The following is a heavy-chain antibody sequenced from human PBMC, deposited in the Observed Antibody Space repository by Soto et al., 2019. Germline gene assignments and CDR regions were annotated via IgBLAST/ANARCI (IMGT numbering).Heavy chain of an antibody. CDR3: AKVPLEMATIHYGMDV. D-gene: IGHD5-12*01. CDR1: GFTFSSYG. J-gene: IGHJ6*02. V-gene: IGHV3-30*18. CDR2: ISYDGSNK. Sequence: LRLSCAASGFTFSSYGMHWVRQAPGKGLEWVAVISYDGSNKYYADSVKGRFTISRDNSKNTLYLQMNSLRAEDTAVYYCAKVPLEMATIHYGMDVWGQGTTVTVSS.